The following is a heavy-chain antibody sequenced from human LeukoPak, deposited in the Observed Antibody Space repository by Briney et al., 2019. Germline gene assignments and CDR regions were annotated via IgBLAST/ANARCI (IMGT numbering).Heavy chain of an antibody. V-gene: IGHV3-74*01. CDR2: INSDGSST. CDR1: GFTFSSYW. CDR3: AREPYSSSWYPTAILDY. Sequence: GGSLRLSCAASGFTFSSYWMHWVRQAPGKGLVWVSRINSDGSSTSYADSVKGRFTISRDNAKNTLYLQMNSLRAEDTAVYYCAREPYSSSWYPTAILDYWGQGTLVTVSS. D-gene: IGHD6-13*01. J-gene: IGHJ4*02.